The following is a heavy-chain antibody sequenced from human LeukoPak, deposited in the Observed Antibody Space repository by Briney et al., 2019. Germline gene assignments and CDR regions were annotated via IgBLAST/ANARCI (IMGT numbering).Heavy chain of an antibody. J-gene: IGHJ3*01. CDR2: MYYSGST. Sequence: PSETLSLTCTVSGGSISNYYWSWIRQPPGKGLEWIGYMYYSGSTNSNPSLESRVTISGDTSKNQFSLKLSSVTAADTAVYYCARTPCTSASCPRRNVFDVWGQGTMVTVSS. CDR1: GGSISNYY. D-gene: IGHD2-2*01. CDR3: ARTPCTSASCPRRNVFDV. V-gene: IGHV4-59*08.